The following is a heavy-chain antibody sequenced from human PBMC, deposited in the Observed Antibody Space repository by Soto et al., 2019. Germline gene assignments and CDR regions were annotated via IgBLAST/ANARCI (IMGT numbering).Heavy chain of an antibody. V-gene: IGHV1-18*01. CDR3: ARATEYSSGWYNYYYYGMDV. J-gene: IGHJ6*02. D-gene: IGHD6-19*01. CDR2: ISAYNGNT. Sequence: SSVKVSCKAVGYTYTSYGISWVRQAPGQGLEWMGWISAYNGNTNYAQKLQGRVTMTRNTSISTAYMELSSLRSEDTAVYYCARATEYSSGWYNYYYYGMDVWGQGTTVTVSS. CDR1: GYTYTSYG.